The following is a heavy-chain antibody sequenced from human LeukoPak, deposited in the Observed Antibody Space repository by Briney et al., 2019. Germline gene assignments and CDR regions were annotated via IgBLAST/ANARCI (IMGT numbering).Heavy chain of an antibody. V-gene: IGHV4-61*01. CDR2: IYYSGST. CDR1: GGSVSSGSYY. D-gene: IGHD6-19*01. Sequence: PSETLSLTCTVSGGSVSSGSYYWSWIRQPPGKGLEWIGYIYYSGSTNYNPSLKSRVTISADTSKNQFSLKLSSVTAADTAVYYCAREGRGSSGRYYFDYWGQGTLVTVSS. J-gene: IGHJ4*02. CDR3: AREGRGSSGRYYFDY.